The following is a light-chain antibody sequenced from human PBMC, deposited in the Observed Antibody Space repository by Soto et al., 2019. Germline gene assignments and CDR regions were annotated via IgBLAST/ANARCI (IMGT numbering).Light chain of an antibody. CDR3: QQYQSDTWT. CDR1: QNIERW. J-gene: IGKJ1*01. Sequence: DIQMTQSPSTVSASVGDRVRLTCRASQNIERWQAWYQQKPGKAPKLLLYDVSTLERGVPSRFSGSGSATKIHPPHSDPAPDDFATYYCQQYQSDTWTFGQGTKVEVK. CDR2: DVS. V-gene: IGKV1-5*01.